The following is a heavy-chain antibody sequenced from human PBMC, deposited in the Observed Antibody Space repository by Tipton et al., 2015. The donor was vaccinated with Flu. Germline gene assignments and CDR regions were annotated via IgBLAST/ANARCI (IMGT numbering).Heavy chain of an antibody. J-gene: IGHJ4*02. CDR1: GGSIRSSSDY. Sequence: TLSLTCTVSGGSIRSSSDYWGWLRQPPGKGLEWIGTIYSSGTTYYNPSLRSRVTISVDTSKNQFSLKMNSVTAADTAVYYCARSTYYYGSGSSDYWGQGTLVTVSS. D-gene: IGHD3-10*01. V-gene: IGHV4-39*01. CDR2: IYSSGTT. CDR3: ARSTYYYGSGSSDY.